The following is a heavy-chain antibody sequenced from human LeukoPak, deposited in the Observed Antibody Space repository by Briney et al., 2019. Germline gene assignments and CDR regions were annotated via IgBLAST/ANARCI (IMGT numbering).Heavy chain of an antibody. CDR2: IYPGGSDT. CDR3: ARLGYCSRSTCYAFDY. D-gene: IGHD2-2*01. J-gene: IGHJ4*02. Sequence: GESLKISCKGSGYSFTNFWIGWVRQMPGKGLEWMGIIYPGGSDTRYNPSFQGQVTISADKSISTAYLQWSSLKASDTAMYYCARLGYCSRSTCYAFDYWGQGTLVTVSS. CDR1: GYSFTNFW. V-gene: IGHV5-51*01.